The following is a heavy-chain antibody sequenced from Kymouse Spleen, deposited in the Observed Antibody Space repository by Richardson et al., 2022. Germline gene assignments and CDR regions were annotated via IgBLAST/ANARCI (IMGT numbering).Heavy chain of an antibody. Sequence: QLQLQESGPGLVKPSETLSLTCTVSGGSISSSSYYWGWIRQPPGKGLEWIGSIYYSGSTYYNPSLKSRVTISVDTSKNQFSLKLSSVTAADTAVYYCARHGSVTMVRGAPSYFDYWGQGTLVTVSS. CDR3: ARHGSVTMVRGAPSYFDY. J-gene: IGHJ4*02. V-gene: IGHV4-39*01. CDR1: GGSISSSSYY. D-gene: IGHD3-10*01. CDR2: IYYSGST.